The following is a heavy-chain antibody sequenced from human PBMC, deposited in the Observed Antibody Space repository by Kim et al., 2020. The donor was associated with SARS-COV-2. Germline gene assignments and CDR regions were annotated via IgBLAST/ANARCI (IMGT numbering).Heavy chain of an antibody. CDR3: ASGAVGVLRFLEWFPLDY. D-gene: IGHD3-3*01. CDR2: IYYSGST. V-gene: IGHV4-39*01. CDR1: GGSISSSSYY. J-gene: IGHJ4*02. Sequence: SETLSLTCTVSGGSISSSSYYWGWIRQPPGKGLEWIGSIYYSGSTYYNPSLKSRVTISVDTSKNQFSLKLSSVTAADTAVYYCASGAVGVLRFLEWFPLDYWGQGTLVTVSS.